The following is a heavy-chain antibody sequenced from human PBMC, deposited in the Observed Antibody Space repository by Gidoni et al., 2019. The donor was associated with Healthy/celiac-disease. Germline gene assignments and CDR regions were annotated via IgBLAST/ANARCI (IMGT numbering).Heavy chain of an antibody. Sequence: EVQLVETGGGLTQPGGSLRLSCAAYGFTVRSNYMSWVRKAPGKGLEWVSVIYSGGSTYYADSVKGRFTISRDNSKNTLYLQMNSLRAEDTAVYYCARDGRDYDRAEDAFDIWGQGTMVTVSS. CDR1: GFTVRSNY. V-gene: IGHV3-53*02. J-gene: IGHJ3*02. CDR2: IYSGGST. CDR3: ARDGRDYDRAEDAFDI. D-gene: IGHD3-22*01.